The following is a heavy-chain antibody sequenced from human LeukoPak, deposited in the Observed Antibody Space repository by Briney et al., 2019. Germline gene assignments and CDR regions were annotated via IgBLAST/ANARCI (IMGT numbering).Heavy chain of an antibody. V-gene: IGHV3-53*01. CDR2: IYSGGST. CDR1: GFTVSTNY. D-gene: IGHD3-22*01. Sequence: GGSLRLSCAASGFTVSTNYMSWVRQAPGKGLEWVSVIYSGGSTYYADSVRGRFTISRDNSKNTLYLQMNSLRAEDTAVYYCARDDSSGYCHDYWGQGTLVTVSS. J-gene: IGHJ4*02. CDR3: ARDDSSGYCHDY.